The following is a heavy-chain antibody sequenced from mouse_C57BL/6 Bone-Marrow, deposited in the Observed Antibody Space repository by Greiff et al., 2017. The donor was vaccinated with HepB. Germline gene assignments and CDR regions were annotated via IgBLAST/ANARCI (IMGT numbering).Heavy chain of an antibody. CDR1: GFNIKDYY. D-gene: IGHD1-2*01. CDR3: TTASYWYFDV. Sequence: VQLQQSGAELVRPGASVKLSCTASGFNIKDYYMHWVKQRPEQGLEWIGRIDPEDGDTEYAPKFQGKATMTADTSSNTAYLQRSSLTSEDTAVYYCTTASYWYFDVWGTRSTVTVSS. V-gene: IGHV14-1*01. CDR2: IDPEDGDT. J-gene: IGHJ1*03.